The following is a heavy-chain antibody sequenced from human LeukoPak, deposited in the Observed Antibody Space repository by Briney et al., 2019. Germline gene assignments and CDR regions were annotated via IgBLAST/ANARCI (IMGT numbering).Heavy chain of an antibody. J-gene: IGHJ4*02. CDR1: GYTFTGYY. D-gene: IGHD1-14*01. CDR2: INPNSGGT. Sequence: ASVTVSCKASGYTFTGYYVHWVRQAPGQGLEWMGWINPNSGGTTYAQKFQGRVTMTRDTSVSTAYMELSRLTSDDTAVYYCARIKGGAPEQLLPLDYWGQGTLVTVSS. CDR3: ARIKGGAPEQLLPLDY. V-gene: IGHV1-2*02.